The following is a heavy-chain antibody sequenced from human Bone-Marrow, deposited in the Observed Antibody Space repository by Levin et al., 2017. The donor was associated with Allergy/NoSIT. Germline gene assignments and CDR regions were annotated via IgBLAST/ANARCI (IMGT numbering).Heavy chain of an antibody. Sequence: GESLKISCKASGYTFTGSYVHWVRQAPGHGLEWMGRINPNSGATNFAQRFQGRVTLTRDTSISTAYMELSRLRSDDTAIYYCARYYNSYDYWGQGTLVTVSS. CDR3: ARYYNSYDY. V-gene: IGHV1-2*06. CDR2: INPNSGAT. D-gene: IGHD1-14*01. CDR1: GYTFTGSY. J-gene: IGHJ4*02.